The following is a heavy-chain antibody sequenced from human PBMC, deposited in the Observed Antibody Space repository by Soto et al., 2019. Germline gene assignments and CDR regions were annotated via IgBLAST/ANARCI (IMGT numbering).Heavy chain of an antibody. V-gene: IGHV3-23*01. CDR1: GFTFSSYA. Sequence: GGSLRLSCAASGFTFSSYAMSWVRQAPGKGLEWVSAISGSGGSTYYADSVKGRFTISRDNSKNTLYLQMNSLRAEDTVVYYCALNPSVTTIRHFDYWGQGTLVTVSS. D-gene: IGHD4-17*01. CDR3: ALNPSVTTIRHFDY. CDR2: ISGSGGST. J-gene: IGHJ4*02.